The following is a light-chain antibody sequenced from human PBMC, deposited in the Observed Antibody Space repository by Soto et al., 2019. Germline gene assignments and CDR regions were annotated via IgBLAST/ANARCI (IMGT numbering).Light chain of an antibody. CDR1: SSDVGGYNY. Sequence: QYALTQPASVSESPGQSITISCTGTSSDVGGYNYVSWYQQHPGKAPKLMIYEVSNRPSGVSNRFSGSKSGNTASLTISGLQAEDEADYYCSSYTSSSTYVFGTGTKVTVL. CDR2: EVS. J-gene: IGLJ1*01. CDR3: SSYTSSSTYV. V-gene: IGLV2-14*01.